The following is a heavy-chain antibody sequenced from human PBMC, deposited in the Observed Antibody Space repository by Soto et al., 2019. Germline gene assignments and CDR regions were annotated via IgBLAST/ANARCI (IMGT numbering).Heavy chain of an antibody. CDR1: EFSFSNFA. D-gene: IGHD3-3*01. J-gene: IGHJ4*02. V-gene: IGHV3-33*01. Sequence: GGSLRLSCAASEFSFSNFAMHWVRQAPGKGLEWVAVIWYDGSNKYYADSVKGRFTISRDNSKNTLYLQMNSLRAEDTAVYFCARGIGKGGALRFLEYFLGLDYWGQGTLVTVSS. CDR3: ARGIGKGGALRFLEYFLGLDY. CDR2: IWYDGSNK.